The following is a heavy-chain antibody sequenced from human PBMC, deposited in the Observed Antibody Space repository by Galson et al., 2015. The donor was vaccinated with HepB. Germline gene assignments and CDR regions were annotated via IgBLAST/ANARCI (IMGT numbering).Heavy chain of an antibody. V-gene: IGHV3-33*01. J-gene: IGHJ4*02. Sequence: SLRLSCAASGFTFSSYGMHWVRQAPGKGLEWVAVIWYDGSNKYYADSVKGRFTISRDNSKNTPFLQMNSLRAEDTAVYYCARGVLGSPSIDYWGQGTLVTVSS. CDR3: ARGVLGSPSIDY. D-gene: IGHD2-15*01. CDR1: GFTFSSYG. CDR2: IWYDGSNK.